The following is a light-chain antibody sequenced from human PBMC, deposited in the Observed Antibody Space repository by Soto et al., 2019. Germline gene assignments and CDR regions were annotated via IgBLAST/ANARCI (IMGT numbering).Light chain of an antibody. CDR2: AAS. J-gene: IGKJ2*01. V-gene: IGKV3-20*01. Sequence: EIVLTQSPDTLSLSPGERATLSCRASQSVSSTSLAWYQQKPGQAPRLLIYAASSRATGIPDRFSCSGSGTVFTLTSSRLEPEDFAVYYCQQYDGSPMYIFGQGTKLEIK. CDR3: QQYDGSPMYI. CDR1: QSVSSTS.